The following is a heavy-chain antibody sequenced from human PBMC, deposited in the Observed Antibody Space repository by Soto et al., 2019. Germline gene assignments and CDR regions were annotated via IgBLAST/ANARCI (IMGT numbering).Heavy chain of an antibody. CDR2: IYYSGST. CDR1: GGSISSYY. D-gene: IGHD3-3*01. CDR3: AALHYDFWSGYPRNDAFDI. V-gene: IGHV4-59*08. J-gene: IGHJ3*02. Sequence: SETLSLTCTVSGGSISSYYWSWIRQPPGKGLEWIGYIYYSGSTNYNPSLKSRVTISVDTSKNQFSLELSSVTAADTAVYYCAALHYDFWSGYPRNDAFDIWGQGTMVT.